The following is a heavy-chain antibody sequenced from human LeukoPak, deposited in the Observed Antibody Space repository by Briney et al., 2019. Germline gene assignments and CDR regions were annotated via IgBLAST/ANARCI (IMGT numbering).Heavy chain of an antibody. J-gene: IGHJ6*02. Sequence: PGGSLRLSCAASGFTVSSNYMSWVRQAPGKGLEWVSVVYSGGSTYYAGSVKGRFTISRDNSKNTLYLQMNSLRAEDTAVYYCARDRLYCGGDCRDVWGQGTTVTVSS. CDR3: ARDRLYCGGDCRDV. CDR2: VYSGGST. CDR1: GFTVSSNY. V-gene: IGHV3-53*01. D-gene: IGHD2-21*02.